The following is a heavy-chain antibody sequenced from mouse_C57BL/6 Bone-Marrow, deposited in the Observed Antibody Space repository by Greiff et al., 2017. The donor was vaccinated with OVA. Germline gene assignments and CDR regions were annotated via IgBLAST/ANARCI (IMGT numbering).Heavy chain of an antibody. D-gene: IGHD4-1*01. CDR3: VRDPGTGGFDY. Sequence: DVQLVESGGGLVQPKGSLKLSCAASGFTFNTYAMHWVRQAPGKGLEWVARIRRKCRNYASYYAVTVKDRFTISRDDSQSMLYRKMNNRKTEDTAMYYCVRDPGTGGFDYWGQGTTLTVSS. CDR1: GFTFNTYA. V-gene: IGHV10-3*01. J-gene: IGHJ2*01. CDR2: IRRKCRNYAS.